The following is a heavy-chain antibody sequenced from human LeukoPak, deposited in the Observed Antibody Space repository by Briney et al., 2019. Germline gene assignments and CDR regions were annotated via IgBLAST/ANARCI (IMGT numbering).Heavy chain of an antibody. CDR1: GGSISSGSYC. CDR2: ISSSGSTI. D-gene: IGHD1-7*01. J-gene: IGHJ4*02. Sequence: LSLTCTVSGGSISSGSYCWGWIRQPPGKGLEWVSYISSSGSTIYYADSVKGRFTISRDNAKNSLYLQMNSLRAEDTAVYYCARDSQGYNWNYPYYFDYWGQGTLVTVSS. V-gene: IGHV3-11*04. CDR3: ARDSQGYNWNYPYYFDY.